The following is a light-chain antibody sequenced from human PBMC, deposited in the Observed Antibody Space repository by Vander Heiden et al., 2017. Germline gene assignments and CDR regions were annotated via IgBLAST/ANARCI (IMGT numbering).Light chain of an antibody. CDR2: DAS. V-gene: IGKV1-5*01. CDR3: QQYNSYSYT. Sequence: DLQMTHSPSTLSASVGDRVTITCRASQSISSWLDWYQQKPGKAPKLLIYDASSLESGVPSRFSGSGSGTEFTLTISSLQPDDFATYYCQQYNSYSYTFGQGTKLEIK. CDR1: QSISSW. J-gene: IGKJ2*01.